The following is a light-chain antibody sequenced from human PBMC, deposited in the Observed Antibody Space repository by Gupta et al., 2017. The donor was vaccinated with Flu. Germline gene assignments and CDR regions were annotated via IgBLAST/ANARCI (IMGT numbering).Light chain of an antibody. CDR2: VDH. V-gene: IGLV3-21*02. Sequence: SYVLTPPPSVSVAPGQTANLTCGGDNIGSKSVHLYHQKPGQAPGLVVDVDHDRPPGTPERFAGYTYWNTANTTTRNVEAGDDAEEDYYVCSISTNHRRVFGGGTKLTVL. CDR1: NIGSKS. CDR3: YVCSISTNHRRV. J-gene: IGLJ3*02.